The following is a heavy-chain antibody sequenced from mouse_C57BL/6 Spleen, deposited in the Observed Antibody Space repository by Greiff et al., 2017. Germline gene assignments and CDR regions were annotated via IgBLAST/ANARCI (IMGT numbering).Heavy chain of an antibody. V-gene: IGHV1-63*01. CDR3: ARRGYDGYYGY. D-gene: IGHD2-3*01. J-gene: IGHJ2*01. CDR2: IYPGGGYT. CDR1: GYTFTNYW. Sequence: VQLQESGAELVRPGTSVKMSCKASGYTFTNYWIGWAKQRPGHGLEWIGDIYPGGGYTNYNEKFKGKATLTADKSSSTAYMQFSSLTSEDSAIYYCARRGYDGYYGYWGQGTTLTVSS.